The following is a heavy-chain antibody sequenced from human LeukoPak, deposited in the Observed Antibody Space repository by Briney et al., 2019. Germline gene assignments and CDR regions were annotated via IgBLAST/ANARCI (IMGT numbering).Heavy chain of an antibody. CDR2: SYYSGST. CDR3: ARTMEGYCSGGSCYQYSYYMDV. J-gene: IGHJ6*03. CDR1: GGSISSYC. Sequence: PSETLSLTCTVSGGSISSYCWSWIRQPQGTGLERVGYSYYSGSTNYNPSLKSRVTISVDTSKNQFSLKLTSVTAADTAVYYCARTMEGYCSGGSCYQYSYYMDVWGKGTTVTVSS. D-gene: IGHD2-15*01. V-gene: IGHV4-59*13.